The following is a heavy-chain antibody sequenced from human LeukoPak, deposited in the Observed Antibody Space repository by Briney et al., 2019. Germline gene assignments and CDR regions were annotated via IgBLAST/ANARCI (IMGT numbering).Heavy chain of an antibody. J-gene: IGHJ4*02. CDR3: ASQLLSGSYSPSPFDY. CDR2: IYYSTST. D-gene: IGHD3-10*01. Sequence: SETLSLTCTVSGGSINSGSSYWGRIRQPPGEGLEWIASIYYSTSTYYNPSLKSRVTMSVDTSKNQFSLKLSSVTAADTAVYYCASQLLSGSYSPSPFDYWGQGTLVTVSS. V-gene: IGHV4-39*07. CDR1: GGSINSGSSY.